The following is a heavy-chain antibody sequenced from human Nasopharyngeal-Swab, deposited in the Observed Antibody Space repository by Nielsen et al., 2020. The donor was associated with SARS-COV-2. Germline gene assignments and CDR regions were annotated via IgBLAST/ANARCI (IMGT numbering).Heavy chain of an antibody. CDR2: IYYSGST. J-gene: IGHJ4*02. D-gene: IGHD6-19*01. Sequence: SETLSLTCTVSGGSISSSSYYWGWIRQPPGKGLEWIGSIYYSGSTYYNPSLKSRVTISVDTSKNQFSLKLSSVTAADTAVYYCARRGRIAVAGFFDYWGQGTLVTVPS. V-gene: IGHV4-39*01. CDR1: GGSISSSSYY. CDR3: ARRGRIAVAGFFDY.